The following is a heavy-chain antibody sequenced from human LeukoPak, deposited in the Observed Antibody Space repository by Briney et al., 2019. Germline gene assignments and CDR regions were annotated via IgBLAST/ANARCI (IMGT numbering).Heavy chain of an antibody. Sequence: SETLSLTCTVSGGSISRYYWGWIRQPPGKGLEWIGSIYYSGSTYYNPSLKSRVTISVDTSKNQFSLKLSSVTAADTAVYYCARHGPAAHQTHTFDYWGQGTLVTVSS. D-gene: IGHD2-2*01. CDR1: GGSISRYY. J-gene: IGHJ4*02. V-gene: IGHV4-39*01. CDR2: IYYSGST. CDR3: ARHGPAAHQTHTFDY.